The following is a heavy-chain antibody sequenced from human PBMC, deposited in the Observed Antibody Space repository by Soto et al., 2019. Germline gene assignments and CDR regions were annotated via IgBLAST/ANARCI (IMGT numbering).Heavy chain of an antibody. CDR3: ASSRRGYSYGANFDY. CDR1: GGSISSGGYY. D-gene: IGHD5-18*01. CDR2: IYYSGST. V-gene: IGHV4-31*03. J-gene: IGHJ4*02. Sequence: SETLSLTCTVSGGSISSGGYYWSWIRQHPGKGLEWIGYIYYSGSTYYNPPLKSRVTISVDTSKNQFSLKLSSVTAADTAVYYCASSRRGYSYGANFDYWGQGTLVTVSS.